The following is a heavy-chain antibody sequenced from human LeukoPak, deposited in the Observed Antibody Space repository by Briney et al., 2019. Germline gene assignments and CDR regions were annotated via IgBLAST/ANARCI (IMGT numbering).Heavy chain of an antibody. V-gene: IGHV3-43*01. J-gene: IGHJ6*02. CDR1: GFTFDDYT. CDR3: AKDIERWLQLAGMDV. D-gene: IGHD5-24*01. CDR2: ISWDGGST. Sequence: PGGSLRLSCAASGFTFDDYTMHWVRQAPGKGLEWVSLISWDGGSTYYADSVKGRFTISRDNSKNSLYLQMNSLRTEDTALYYCAKDIERWLQLAGMDVWGQGTTVTVSS.